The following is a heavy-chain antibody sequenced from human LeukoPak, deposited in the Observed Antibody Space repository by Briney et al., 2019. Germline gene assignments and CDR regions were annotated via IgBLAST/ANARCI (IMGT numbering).Heavy chain of an antibody. CDR3: AELGITMIGGV. D-gene: IGHD3-10*02. V-gene: IGHV3-48*03. J-gene: IGHJ6*04. CDR2: ISGSGSTI. Sequence: GGSLRLSCAASGFTFSSYEMNWVRQAPGKGLEWVSYISGSGSTIYYADSVKGRFTISRDNAKNSLYLQMNSLRAEDTAVYYCAELGITMIGGVWGKGPTVTISS. CDR1: GFTFSSYE.